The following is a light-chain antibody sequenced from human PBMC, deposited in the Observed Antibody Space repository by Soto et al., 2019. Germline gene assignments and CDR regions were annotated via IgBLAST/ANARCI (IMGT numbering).Light chain of an antibody. V-gene: IGKV3-15*01. J-gene: IGKJ4*01. Sequence: EIVMTQSPATLSVSPGERATLSCRASQSVSSNFAWYQQKPGQAPRLLIYGASTRATGIPARFSGSGSGTGFTLTISSLQSEDFAVYYCQQYNNWPPLTFGGGTKVEIK. CDR1: QSVSSN. CDR3: QQYNNWPPLT. CDR2: GAS.